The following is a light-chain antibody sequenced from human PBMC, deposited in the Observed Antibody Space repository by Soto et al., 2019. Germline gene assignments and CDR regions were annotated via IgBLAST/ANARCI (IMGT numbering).Light chain of an antibody. CDR1: QSVNSD. V-gene: IGKV3-15*01. J-gene: IGKJ2*01. CDR3: QQYRQWPLYT. Sequence: EIVMTPSPATVPASPGERVTLSCRASQSVNSDLAWYQQTPGQAPRPLIYDASTRAAGVPARFSGSGSGTEFTLTISSLQSEDFALYYCQQYRQWPLYTFGQGTKV. CDR2: DAS.